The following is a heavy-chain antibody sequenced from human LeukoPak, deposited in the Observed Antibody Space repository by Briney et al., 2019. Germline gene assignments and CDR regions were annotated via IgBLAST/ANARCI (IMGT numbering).Heavy chain of an antibody. CDR3: TRLRSGVAGDY. D-gene: IGHD6-19*01. J-gene: IGHJ4*02. Sequence: SETLSLTCTVSGGSIRNSIYHWGWVRQPPGRGRAWIGIIFFIGNTYYNPSLKSRVTISVDTSKNQFSLKLSSVTAAYTAVYYCTRLRSGVAGDYWGQGTLVTVSS. CDR1: GGSIRNSIYH. CDR2: IFFIGNT. V-gene: IGHV4-39*01.